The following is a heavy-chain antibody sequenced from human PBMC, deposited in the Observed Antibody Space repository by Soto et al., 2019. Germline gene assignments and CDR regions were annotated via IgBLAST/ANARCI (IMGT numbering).Heavy chain of an antibody. CDR2: IRANDESI. CDR1: GFDFRSYE. J-gene: IGHJ3*02. V-gene: IGHV3-48*03. Sequence: GGSLRLSCVAAGFDFRSYEMNWVRQAPGKGLEWVSNIRANDESIYYADSVKGRVSVSRDNAKNSLFLEMNSPRVDDTAVYYCARETLRDAIDIWGQGTMVTVSS. CDR3: ARETLRDAIDI.